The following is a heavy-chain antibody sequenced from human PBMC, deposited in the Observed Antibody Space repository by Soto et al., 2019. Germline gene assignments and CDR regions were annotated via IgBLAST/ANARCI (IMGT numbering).Heavy chain of an antibody. Sequence: SQTLSLTCAISGDSVSSSTVTWNWIRQSPSRGLEWLGRTYYRSKWYNDYAESVKSRITINPDTSKNQFSLHLNSVTPEDAAVYYCVRLIGNSWLDFWGQGTLVTVSS. J-gene: IGHJ5*01. D-gene: IGHD1-26*01. V-gene: IGHV6-1*01. CDR2: TYYRSKWYN. CDR1: GDSVSSSTVT. CDR3: VRLIGNSWLDF.